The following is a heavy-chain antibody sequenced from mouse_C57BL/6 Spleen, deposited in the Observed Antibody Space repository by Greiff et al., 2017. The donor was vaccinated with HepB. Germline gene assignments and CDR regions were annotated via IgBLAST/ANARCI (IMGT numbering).Heavy chain of an antibody. J-gene: IGHJ4*01. CDR3: ARQGTPDYYAMDY. Sequence: EVQVVESGGGLVQPGGSLKLSCAASGFTFSDYGMAWVRQAPRKGPEWVAFISNLAYRIYYADTVTGRFTISRENAKNTLYLEMSSLRSEDTAMYYCARQGTPDYYAMDYWGQGTSVTVSS. V-gene: IGHV5-15*01. D-gene: IGHD3-3*01. CDR1: GFTFSDYG. CDR2: ISNLAYRI.